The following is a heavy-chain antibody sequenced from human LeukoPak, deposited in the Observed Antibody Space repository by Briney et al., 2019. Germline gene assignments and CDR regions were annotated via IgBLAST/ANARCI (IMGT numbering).Heavy chain of an antibody. CDR1: GFTFSDYS. D-gene: IGHD3-10*01. J-gene: IGHJ4*02. CDR2: IRTKDFGGTT. CDR3: SRDGLDYYGSGSYRGFDY. Sequence: PGGSLRLSCTASGFTFSDYSMSWVRQAPGKGLEYIGFIRTKDFGGTTEYAASVKGRFTISRDDSKSIAYLQIHSLKSEDTAVYYCSRDGLDYYGSGSYRGFDYWGQGTLVTVSS. V-gene: IGHV3-49*04.